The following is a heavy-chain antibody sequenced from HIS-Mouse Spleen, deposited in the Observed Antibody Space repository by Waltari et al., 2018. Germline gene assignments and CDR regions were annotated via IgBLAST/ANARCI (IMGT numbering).Heavy chain of an antibody. CDR1: GFTFSSYG. V-gene: IGHV3-33*06. D-gene: IGHD1-26*01. J-gene: IGHJ4*02. CDR3: AKDSSVGATICCIDY. CDR2: IWYDGSNK. Sequence: QVQLVESGGGVVQPGRSLRLSCAASGFTFSSYGMHWVRQAPGKLLEWVAVIWYDGSNKYYADSVKGRFTISRDNSKNTLYLQMNSLRAEDTAVYYCAKDSSVGATICCIDYWGQGTLVTVSS.